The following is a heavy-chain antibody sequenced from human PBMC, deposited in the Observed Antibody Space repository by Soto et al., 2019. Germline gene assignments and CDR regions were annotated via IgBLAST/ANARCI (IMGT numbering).Heavy chain of an antibody. D-gene: IGHD1-1*01. Sequence: QVQLQESGPGLVRPSETLSLTCTVSGDSIGYEFWSWIRQPPGKGLVWIGCLSNSGSSNYKPSLKSRVTMSVDTSKNHFSLRLSSVTAADTATYFCARHGSTVDKNGAFDYWGQGTLVIVSS. J-gene: IGHJ4*02. CDR2: LSNSGSS. V-gene: IGHV4-59*08. CDR1: GDSIGYEF. CDR3: ARHGSTVDKNGAFDY.